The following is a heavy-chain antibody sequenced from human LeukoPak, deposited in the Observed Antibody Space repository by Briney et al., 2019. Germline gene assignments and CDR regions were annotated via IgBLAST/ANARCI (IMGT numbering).Heavy chain of an antibody. J-gene: IGHJ4*02. CDR2: INDRRTT. CDR1: GGSFSAYY. D-gene: IGHD5-24*01. CDR3: ARVATISVNDC. V-gene: IGHV4-34*01. Sequence: SETLSLTCAVYGGSFSAYYGSWIRQPPGKGLEWIGEINDRRTTNYNPSLKSRVTISVDTSKNQFSLNLSSVTAADTGVYYCARVATISVNDCWGQGTLVTVSS.